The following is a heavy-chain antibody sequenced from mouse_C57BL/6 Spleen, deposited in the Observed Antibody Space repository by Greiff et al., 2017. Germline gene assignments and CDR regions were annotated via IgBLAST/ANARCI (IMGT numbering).Heavy chain of an antibody. CDR2: ISSGGSYT. CDR3: ARDSSGYKGAMDY. J-gene: IGHJ4*01. Sequence: EVQLVESGGDLVKPGGSLKLSCAASGFTFSSYGMSWVRQTPDKRLEWVATISSGGSYTYYPDSVKGRFTISRDNAKNTLYLQMSSLKSEDTAMYYCARDSSGYKGAMDYWGQGTSVTVSS. V-gene: IGHV5-6*01. CDR1: GFTFSSYG. D-gene: IGHD3-2*02.